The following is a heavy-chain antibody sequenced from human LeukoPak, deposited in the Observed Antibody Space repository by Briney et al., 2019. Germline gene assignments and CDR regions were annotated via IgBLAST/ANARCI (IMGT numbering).Heavy chain of an antibody. D-gene: IGHD3-22*01. CDR1: GLTVSSNC. J-gene: IGHJ4*02. CDR2: IYSGGNT. V-gene: IGHV3-53*01. Sequence: GGSLRLSCAASGLTVSSNCMSWVRQAPGKGLEWVSFIYSGGNTYYADSVKGRFTISRDNSKNTVHLQMNSLRAEDTAMYYCARRAGDYSHPYDYWGRGTLVTVSS. CDR3: ARRAGDYSHPYDY.